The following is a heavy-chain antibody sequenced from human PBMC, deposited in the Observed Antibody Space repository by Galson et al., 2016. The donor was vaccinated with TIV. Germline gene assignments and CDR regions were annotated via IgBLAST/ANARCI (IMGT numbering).Heavy chain of an antibody. CDR2: ISDGGIT. V-gene: IGHV3-66*01. Sequence: SLRLSCAASGLSVNINYMTWVRQAPGKGLEWVSLISDGGITFYADSVKGRFTISRDNSRNTLYLQMNSLRVEDTAVSYCARGRVVDGTYYDYYLGLDVWGQGTAVTVSS. J-gene: IGHJ6*02. D-gene: IGHD2-15*01. CDR1: GLSVNINY. CDR3: ARGRVVDGTYYDYYLGLDV.